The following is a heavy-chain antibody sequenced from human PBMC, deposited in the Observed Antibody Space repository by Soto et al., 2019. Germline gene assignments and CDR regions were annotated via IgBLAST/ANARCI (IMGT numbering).Heavy chain of an antibody. CDR3: ARDYSSGWRYCFDY. D-gene: IGHD6-19*01. CDR1: GFTFSSYA. V-gene: IGHV3-30-3*01. Sequence: SLRLSCAASGFTFSSYAMHWVRQAPGKGLEWVAVISYDGSNKYYADSVKGRFTISRDNSKNTLYLQMNSLRAEDTAVYYCARDYSSGWRYCFDYWGQGTLVTVSS. CDR2: ISYDGSNK. J-gene: IGHJ4*02.